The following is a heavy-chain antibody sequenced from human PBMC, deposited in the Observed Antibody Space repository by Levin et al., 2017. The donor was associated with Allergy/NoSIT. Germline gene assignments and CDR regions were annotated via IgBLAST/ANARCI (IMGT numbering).Heavy chain of an antibody. CDR3: ARRTGRQLAP. J-gene: IGHJ5*02. V-gene: IGHV5-51*01. CDR2: IHPADSDT. D-gene: IGHD1-1*01. CDR1: GYGFGGFW. Sequence: LGESLKISCEGFGYGFGGFWIGWVRQLPGKGLEWMGIIHPADSDTRYSPSFEGQVSISVDRSINTAYLQWSSLKTSDTATYYCARRTGRQLAPWGQGTLVTVSS.